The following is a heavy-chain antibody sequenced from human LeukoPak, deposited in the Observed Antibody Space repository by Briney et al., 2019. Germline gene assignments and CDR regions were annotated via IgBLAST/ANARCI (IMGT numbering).Heavy chain of an antibody. CDR3: ARGNLAAAGYYFDY. Sequence: SETLSLTCTVSGGSISSSSYYWGWIRQPPGKGLEWIGSIYYSGSTYYNPSLKSRVTISVDTSKNQFSLKLSSVTAADTAVYYCARGNLAAAGYYFDYWGQGTLVTVSS. CDR1: GGSISSSSYY. V-gene: IGHV4-39*07. J-gene: IGHJ4*02. CDR2: IYYSGST. D-gene: IGHD6-13*01.